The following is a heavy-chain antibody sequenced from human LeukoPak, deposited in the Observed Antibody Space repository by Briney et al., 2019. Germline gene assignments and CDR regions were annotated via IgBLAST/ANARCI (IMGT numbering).Heavy chain of an antibody. CDR3: VRGSLRLPRSTPDY. CDR2: IWYDGSNE. V-gene: IGHV3-33*01. J-gene: IGHJ4*02. D-gene: IGHD2-21*02. Sequence: PGGSLRLSCAASGFTFSSHGMHWVRQAPGKGLEWVAVIWYDGSNEYYADSVKGRFTISRDNAVNTLYLQMNSLRVEDTAVYYCVRGSLRLPRSTPDYWGQGTLVTVSS. CDR1: GFTFSSHG.